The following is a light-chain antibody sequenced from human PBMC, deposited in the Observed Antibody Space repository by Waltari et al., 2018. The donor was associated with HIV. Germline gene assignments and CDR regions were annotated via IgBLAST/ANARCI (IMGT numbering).Light chain of an antibody. J-gene: IGLJ3*02. CDR3: VAWDDSLNGWV. V-gene: IGLV1-44*01. CDR1: SSNIGSNT. Sequence: QSVLTQPPSASGTPGQRVTISCSGGSSNIGSNTVNWYQQLPGTAPKLLIYSNNQRPPGVPDRFSGSKSGTSAALAISGLQSEDEADYYCVAWDDSLNGWVFGGGTKLTVL. CDR2: SNN.